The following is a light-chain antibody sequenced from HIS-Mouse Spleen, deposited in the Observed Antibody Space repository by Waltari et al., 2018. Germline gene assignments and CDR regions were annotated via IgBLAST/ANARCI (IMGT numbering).Light chain of an antibody. Sequence: QSALTQPASVSGSPGQSITISCTGTSSDVGRYNVVSWYQHHPGKAPNIMIYDGSKRPSGVSNRFSGSKSGNTASLTISGLQAEDEADYYCCSYAGSSTWVFGGGTKLTVL. J-gene: IGLJ3*02. V-gene: IGLV2-23*01. CDR3: CSYAGSSTWV. CDR2: DGS. CDR1: SSDVGRYNV.